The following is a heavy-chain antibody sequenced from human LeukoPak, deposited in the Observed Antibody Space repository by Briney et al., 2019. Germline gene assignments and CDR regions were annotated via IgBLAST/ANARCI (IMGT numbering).Heavy chain of an antibody. CDR2: IYYSGST. V-gene: IGHV4-59*01. D-gene: IGHD1-26*01. J-gene: IGHJ4*02. CDR3: ARGPVGPTVPFLY. CDR1: GGSICSYF. Sequence: LETLCHTPTVTGGSICSYFSSWLRQPPGEGLEWIGYIYYSGSTNYNPSLKSRVTMSVDTSKNQFSLKLSSVTAADTAVYYCARGPVGPTVPFLYWGERPLVTVSS.